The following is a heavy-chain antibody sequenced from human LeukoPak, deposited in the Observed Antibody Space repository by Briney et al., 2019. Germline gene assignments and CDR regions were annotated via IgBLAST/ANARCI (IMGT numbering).Heavy chain of an antibody. CDR1: GGSISSSSYY. V-gene: IGHV4-39*07. CDR2: INHSGST. J-gene: IGHJ3*02. D-gene: IGHD6-6*01. CDR3: ARGSFLGEEQLARDAAFDI. Sequence: KPSETLSLTCTVSGGSISSSSYYWSWIRQPPGKGLEWIGEINHSGSTNYNPSLKSRVTISVDTSKNQFSLKLSSVTAADTAVYYCARGSFLGEEQLARDAAFDIWGQGTMVTVSS.